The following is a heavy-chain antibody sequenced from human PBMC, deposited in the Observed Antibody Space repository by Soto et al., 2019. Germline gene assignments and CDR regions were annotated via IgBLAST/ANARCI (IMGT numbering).Heavy chain of an antibody. V-gene: IGHV3-23*01. CDR3: AKGSGVVVVVAATLNFDY. D-gene: IGHD2-15*01. J-gene: IGHJ4*02. Sequence: GGSLRLSCAASGFTFSSYAMSWVRQAPGKGLEWVSAISGSGGSTYYADSVKGRFTISRDNSKNTLYLQMNSLRAEDTAVYYCAKGSGVVVVVAATLNFDYWGQGTLVTVSS. CDR1: GFTFSSYA. CDR2: ISGSGGST.